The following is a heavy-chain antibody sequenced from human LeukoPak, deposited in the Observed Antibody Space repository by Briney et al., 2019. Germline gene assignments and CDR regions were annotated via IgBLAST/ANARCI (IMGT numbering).Heavy chain of an antibody. Sequence: ASVKVSCKASAYTFTSYDINWVRQATGQGLEWMGWMNPNGGNRGYAQKFQGRVTMTSNTSISTAYMELSSLRSEDTAVYYCARVSTSCYTGDRYYFVYWRQGTLVTVSS. CDR2: MNPNGGNR. V-gene: IGHV1-8*01. CDR1: AYTFTSYD. CDR3: ARVSTSCYTGDRYYFVY. J-gene: IGHJ4*02. D-gene: IGHD2-2*01.